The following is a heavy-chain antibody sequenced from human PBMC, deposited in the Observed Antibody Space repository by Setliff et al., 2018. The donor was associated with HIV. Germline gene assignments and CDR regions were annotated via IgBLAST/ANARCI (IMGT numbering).Heavy chain of an antibody. CDR3: ARDNSYYYGSGSHYWYGMDV. Sequence: SETLSLTCAVSGGSISSRNWWSLVRQPPGKGLEWIGDIYHSGTTNYNPSLKSRVTISVDKSKNQISLKLSYVTAADTAVYYCARDNSYYYGSGSHYWYGMDVWRQVTTVTVSS. CDR1: GGSISSRNW. V-gene: IGHV4-4*02. CDR2: IYHSGTT. J-gene: IGHJ6*01. D-gene: IGHD3-10*01.